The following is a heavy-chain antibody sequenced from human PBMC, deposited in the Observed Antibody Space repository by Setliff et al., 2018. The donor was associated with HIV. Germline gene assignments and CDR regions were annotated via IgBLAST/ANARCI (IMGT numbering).Heavy chain of an antibody. CDR3: ARSLIVVVPAAMLDAFDI. V-gene: IGHV1-24*01. D-gene: IGHD2-2*01. J-gene: IGHJ3*02. CDR1: GYTLSELS. Sequence: ASVKVSCKVSGYTLSELSMHWVRQAPGEGLEWMGGFDPEDGETIYAEKFQGRVTMTEDTATETAYMELSSLRSEDTAVYYCARSLIVVVPAAMLDAFDIWGQGTMVTVSS. CDR2: FDPEDGET.